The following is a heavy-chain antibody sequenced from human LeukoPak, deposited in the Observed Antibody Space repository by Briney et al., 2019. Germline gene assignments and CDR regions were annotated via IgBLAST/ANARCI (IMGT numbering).Heavy chain of an antibody. V-gene: IGHV4-61*02. J-gene: IGHJ3*02. CDR3: ARLRLHAFDI. CDR2: IYTSGST. CDR1: GGSISSGSYY. Sequence: SETLSLTCTVSGGSISSGSYYWSWIRQPAGKGLEWIGRIYTSGSTNYNPSLKSRVTISVDTSKNQFSLKLSSVTAADTAVYYCARLRLHAFDIWGRGTMVTVSS.